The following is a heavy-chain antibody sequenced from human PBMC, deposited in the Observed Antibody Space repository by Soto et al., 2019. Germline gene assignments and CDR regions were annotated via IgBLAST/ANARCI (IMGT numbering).Heavy chain of an antibody. CDR2: ISGSGGST. CDR1: GFTFSSYA. CDR3: AKDILHYVSSGYSPPTEGSYYYGMDV. Sequence: GGSLRLSCAASGFTFSSYAMSWVRQAPGKGLEWVSAISGSGGSTYYADSVKGRFTISRDNSKNTLYLQMNSLRAEDTAVYYCAKDILHYVSSGYSPPTEGSYYYGMDVWGQGTTVTVSS. D-gene: IGHD3-22*01. J-gene: IGHJ6*02. V-gene: IGHV3-23*01.